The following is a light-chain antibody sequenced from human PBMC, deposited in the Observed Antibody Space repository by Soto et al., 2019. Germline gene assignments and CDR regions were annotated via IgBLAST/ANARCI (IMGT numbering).Light chain of an antibody. Sequence: DILLTQSPATLSLSPGERATLSCRASQSFSGYLAWYQQKPGQDPRLLIYDASKRATGSPARFSGRGSGTDFTLTISSLEPEDFAVYYCQQRSNWPPVITFGQGTRLEIK. J-gene: IGKJ5*01. V-gene: IGKV3-11*01. CDR3: QQRSNWPPVIT. CDR2: DAS. CDR1: QSFSGY.